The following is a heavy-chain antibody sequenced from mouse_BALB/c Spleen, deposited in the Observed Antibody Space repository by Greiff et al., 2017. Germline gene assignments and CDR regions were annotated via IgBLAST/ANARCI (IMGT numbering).Heavy chain of an antibody. CDR2: ISSGGGST. V-gene: IGHV5-12-1*01. CDR3: ARGERYDGGYYFDY. D-gene: IGHD2-14*01. CDR1: GFAFSSYD. Sequence: EVQLVESGGGLVKPGGSLKLSCAASGFAFSSYDMSWVRQTPEKRLEWVAYISSGGGSTYYPDTVKGRFTISRDNAKNTLYLQMSSLRSEDTAMYYCARGERYDGGYYFDYWGQGTTLTVSS. J-gene: IGHJ2*01.